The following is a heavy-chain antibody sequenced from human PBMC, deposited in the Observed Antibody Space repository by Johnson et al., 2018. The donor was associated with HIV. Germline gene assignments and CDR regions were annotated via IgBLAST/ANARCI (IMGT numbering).Heavy chain of an antibody. CDR1: GFTFSSYA. CDR3: ARDGVGYSSLKDAFDI. CDR2: ISYDGSNK. Sequence: QVQLVESGGGVVQPGRSLRLSCAASGFTFSSYAMHWVRQAPGKGLEWVAVISYDGSNKYYAASVKGRFPISRDNSKNTLYLQMNSLRAEDTAVYYCARDGVGYSSLKDAFDIWGQGTMVTVSS. V-gene: IGHV3-30-3*01. J-gene: IGHJ3*02. D-gene: IGHD6-6*01.